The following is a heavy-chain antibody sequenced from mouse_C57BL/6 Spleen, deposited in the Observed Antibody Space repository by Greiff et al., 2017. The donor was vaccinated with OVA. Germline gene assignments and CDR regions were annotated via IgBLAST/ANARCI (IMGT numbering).Heavy chain of an antibody. CDR1: GYTFPRYW. CDR3: ARGGPEYFDV. Sequence: QVQLQQSGAELVKPGASVKMSCKASGYTFPRYWITWVKQRPGQGLEWIGDLYPGSGSTNYNEKFKSKATLTVDTSSSTAYMQLSSLTSEDSAVYYCARGGPEYFDVWGTGTTVTVSS. J-gene: IGHJ1*03. V-gene: IGHV1-55*01. CDR2: LYPGSGST.